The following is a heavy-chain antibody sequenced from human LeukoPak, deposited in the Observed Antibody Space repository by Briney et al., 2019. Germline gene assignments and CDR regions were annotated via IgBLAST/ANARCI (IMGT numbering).Heavy chain of an antibody. CDR2: INHSGST. J-gene: IGHJ4*02. D-gene: IGHD4-11*01. V-gene: IGHV4-34*01. CDR1: GASFSGYY. Sequence: SETLSLTCAVYGASFSGYYWTWIRQPPGKGLEWIGEINHSGSTNYNPSLKSRVTISVDTSKNQFSLKLTSVTAADTAVYYCARGYDYGNYNDWGQGTLVTVSS. CDR3: ARGYDYGNYND.